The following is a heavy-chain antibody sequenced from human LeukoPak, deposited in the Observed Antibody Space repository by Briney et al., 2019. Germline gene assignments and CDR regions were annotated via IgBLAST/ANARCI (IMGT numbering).Heavy chain of an antibody. CDR1: GYTFTSYA. CDR2: INPNSGGT. D-gene: IGHD3-22*01. J-gene: IGHJ3*02. Sequence: GASVKVSCKASGYTFTSYAMNWVRQAPGQGLEWMGWINPNSGGTNYAQEFQGRVTMTRDTSISTAYMELSRLRSDDTAVYYCARDLTLYYYDSSGSFVRGAFDIWGQGTMVTVSS. V-gene: IGHV1-2*02. CDR3: ARDLTLYYYDSSGSFVRGAFDI.